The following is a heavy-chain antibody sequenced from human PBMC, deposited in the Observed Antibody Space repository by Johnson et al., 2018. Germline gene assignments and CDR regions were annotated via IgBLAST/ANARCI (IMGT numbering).Heavy chain of an antibody. Sequence: EVQLLETGGGLVQPGGGSLRLSCAASGISVTSNFMTWVRQAPGKGLEWVSVIYTGGTRDYAESVKGRFTISRDNSKNILYLQMNSLRPEDTAVYYCATPRDSRSGYVFSQPHALDIWGQGTMVIVSS. CDR3: ATPRDSRSGYVFSQPHALDI. CDR1: GISVTSNF. D-gene: IGHD6-13*01. J-gene: IGHJ3*02. V-gene: IGHV3-66*02. CDR2: IYTGGTR.